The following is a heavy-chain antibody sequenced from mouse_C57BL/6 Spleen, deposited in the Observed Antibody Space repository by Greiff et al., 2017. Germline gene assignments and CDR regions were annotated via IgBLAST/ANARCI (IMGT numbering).Heavy chain of an antibody. CDR3: ARQLLWYLDY. V-gene: IGHV5-6*01. Sequence: EVQLVESGGDLVKPGGSLKLSCAASGFTFSSYGMSWVRQTPDKRLEWVATISSGGSYTYYPDSVKGRFTISRDNAKNTLYLQMSSLKSEDTAMYYCARQLLWYLDYWGQGTTLTVSS. J-gene: IGHJ2*01. CDR2: ISSGGSYT. CDR1: GFTFSSYG. D-gene: IGHD2-1*01.